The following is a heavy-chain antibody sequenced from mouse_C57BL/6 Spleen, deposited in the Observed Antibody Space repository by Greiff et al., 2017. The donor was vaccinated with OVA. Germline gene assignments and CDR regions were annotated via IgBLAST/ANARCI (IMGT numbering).Heavy chain of an antibody. J-gene: IGHJ4*01. D-gene: IGHD1-1*01. CDR1: GYSFTSYY. Sequence: QVQLQQSGPELVKPGASVKISCKASGYSFTSYYIHWVKQRPGQGLEWIGWIYPGSGNTKYNEKFKGKATLTADTSSSTAYMHLSSLTSEDSAVYYCARGDYYGSSYPRAMDYWGQGTSVTVSS. CDR3: ARGDYYGSSYPRAMDY. V-gene: IGHV1-66*01. CDR2: IYPGSGNT.